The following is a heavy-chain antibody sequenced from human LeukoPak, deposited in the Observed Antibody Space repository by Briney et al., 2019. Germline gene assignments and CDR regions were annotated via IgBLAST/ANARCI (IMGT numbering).Heavy chain of an antibody. Sequence: PGGSLRLSCGASGFTFSTYDMNWVRQAPGKGLEWVSCISSNCTYISYADSLKGRFTISRDNAKNSLYLQMNSLRAEDTAVYYCARARKDSAVTPYYYGMDVWGQGTTVTVSS. CDR2: ISSNCTYI. CDR1: GFTFSTYD. CDR3: ARARKDSAVTPYYYGMDV. D-gene: IGHD1-26*01. J-gene: IGHJ6*02. V-gene: IGHV3-21*01.